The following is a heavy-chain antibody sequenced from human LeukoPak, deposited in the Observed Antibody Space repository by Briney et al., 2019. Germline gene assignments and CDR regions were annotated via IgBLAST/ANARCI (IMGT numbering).Heavy chain of an antibody. D-gene: IGHD2-15*01. V-gene: IGHV3-64D*06. CDR2: ISSNGDNT. J-gene: IGHJ3*01. CDR3: TRDSALLGVAFDL. Sequence: PGGSLRLSCSASGFPFNTYPIHWVRQAPGKGLEYVAGISSNGDNTDFADSAKGRFTISRDNSKSTLFLQMNSLRAEDTAVYFCTRDSALLGVAFDLWGQGTVVTVFS. CDR1: GFPFNTYP.